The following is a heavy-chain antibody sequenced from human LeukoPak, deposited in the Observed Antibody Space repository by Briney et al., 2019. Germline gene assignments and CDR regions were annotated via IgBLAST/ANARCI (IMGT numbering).Heavy chain of an antibody. D-gene: IGHD1-14*01. J-gene: IGHJ6*03. CDR3: AGTYKYYYYYYMDV. Sequence: PSETLSLTCTVSGGSISSGSYYWSWIRQPAGKGLEWIGRIYTSGSTNYNPSLKSRVTISVDTSKNQFSLKLSSVTAADTAVYYCAGTYKYYYYYYMDVWGKGTTVTISS. CDR2: IYTSGST. V-gene: IGHV4-61*02. CDR1: GGSISSGSYY.